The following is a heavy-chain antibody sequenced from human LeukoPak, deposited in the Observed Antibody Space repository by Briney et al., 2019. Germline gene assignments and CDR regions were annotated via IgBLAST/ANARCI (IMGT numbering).Heavy chain of an antibody. D-gene: IGHD3-10*01. CDR3: ARGVYYGSGNYYSVWNY. CDR1: GGSFNGYY. J-gene: IGHJ4*02. V-gene: IGHV4-34*01. CDR2: INHSGST. Sequence: QPSETLSLTCAVYGGSFNGYYWSWIRQPPGKGLEWIGEINHSGSTNYNPSLKSRVTISVDTSKNQFSLKLSSVTAADTAVYYCARGVYYGSGNYYSVWNYWGQGTLVTVSS.